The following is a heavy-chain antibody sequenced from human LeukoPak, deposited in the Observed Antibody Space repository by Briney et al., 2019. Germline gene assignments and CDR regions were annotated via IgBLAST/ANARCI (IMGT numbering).Heavy chain of an antibody. Sequence: ASVKVSCKASGYTFTSYDINWVRQATGQGLEWMGWMNPNSGNTGYAQKFQGRVTITRNTSISTAYMELSSLRSEDTAVYYCARRRQQLVAYNWFDPWGQGTLVTVSS. CDR2: MNPNSGNT. J-gene: IGHJ5*02. CDR1: GYTFTSYD. D-gene: IGHD6-13*01. V-gene: IGHV1-8*03. CDR3: ARRRQQLVAYNWFDP.